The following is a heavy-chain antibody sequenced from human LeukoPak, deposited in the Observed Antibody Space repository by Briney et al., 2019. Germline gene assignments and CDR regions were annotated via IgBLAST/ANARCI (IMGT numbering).Heavy chain of an antibody. CDR2: IYYSGST. CDR3: ARNYGSGSYWWFDP. D-gene: IGHD3-10*01. J-gene: IGHJ5*02. Sequence: SETLSLTCTVSGGSISSYYWSWIRQPPGKGLEWIGYIYYSGSTNYTPSLKSRVTISVDTSKNQFSLKLSSVTAADTAVYYCARNYGSGSYWWFDPWGQGTLVTVSS. CDR1: GGSISSYY. V-gene: IGHV4-59*01.